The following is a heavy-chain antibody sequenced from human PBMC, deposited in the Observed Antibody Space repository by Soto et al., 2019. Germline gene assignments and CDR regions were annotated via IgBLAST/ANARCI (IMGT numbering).Heavy chain of an antibody. CDR1: GGSISSGGYS. D-gene: IGHD2-15*01. CDR2: IYHSGNT. V-gene: IGHV4-30-2*01. J-gene: IGHJ3*01. Sequence: SETLSLTCAVSGGSISSGGYSWTWIRQPPGKGLEWIGYIYHSGNTYYNPSLKSRVTISGDRSKNQFTLNLSSVTAADTAVCYCASNVAADDDLDVWGQGTMVPVSS. CDR3: ASNVAADDDLDV.